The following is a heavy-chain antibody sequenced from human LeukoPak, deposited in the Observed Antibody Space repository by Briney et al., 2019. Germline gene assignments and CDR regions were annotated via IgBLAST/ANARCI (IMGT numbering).Heavy chain of an antibody. CDR1: GGSIGSSSYY. CDR2: IYYSGST. D-gene: IGHD7-27*01. J-gene: IGHJ3*02. CDR3: ARGELGDDAFDI. Sequence: SETLSLTCTVSGGSIGSSSYYWGWIRQPPGKGLEWIGSIYYSGSTYYNPSLKSRVTISVDTSENQFSLKLSSVTAADTAVYYCARGELGDDAFDIWGQGTMVTVSS. V-gene: IGHV4-39*07.